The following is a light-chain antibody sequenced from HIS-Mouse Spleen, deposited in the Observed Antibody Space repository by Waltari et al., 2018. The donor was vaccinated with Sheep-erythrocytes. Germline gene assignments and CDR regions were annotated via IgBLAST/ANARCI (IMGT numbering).Light chain of an antibody. CDR1: QRVLYSSNNKNY. CDR3: QQYYSTPFT. V-gene: IGKV4-1*01. CDR2: WAC. Sequence: DIVMTQSPDSLAVSLGERATINCKSSQRVLYSSNNKNYLAWYQQKPGQPPKLLIYWACTREAGVPDRFSGSGSGTDFTLTISSLQAEDVAVYYCQQYYSTPFTFGPGTKVDIK. J-gene: IGKJ3*01.